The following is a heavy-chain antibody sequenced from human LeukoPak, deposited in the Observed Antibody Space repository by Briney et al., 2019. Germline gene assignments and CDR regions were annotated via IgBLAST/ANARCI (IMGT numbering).Heavy chain of an antibody. Sequence: PSETLSLTCTVSSGSISSSSYYWGWIRQPPGKGLEWFGSVYYSGSTYYNPSLKSRVTISVDTSKNQFSLKLSSVTAADTAVYYCARDRNWGYFDYWGQGALVTVSS. CDR1: SGSISSSSYY. V-gene: IGHV4-39*07. CDR3: ARDRNWGYFDY. CDR2: VYYSGST. J-gene: IGHJ4*02. D-gene: IGHD7-27*01.